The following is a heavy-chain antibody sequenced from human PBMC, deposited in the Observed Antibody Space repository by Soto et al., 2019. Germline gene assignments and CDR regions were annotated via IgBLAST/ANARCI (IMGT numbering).Heavy chain of an antibody. D-gene: IGHD6-13*01. CDR2: ISGSGDST. CDR1: GFTFRSYA. CDR3: AKAGRAGKYRYYDD. V-gene: IGHV3-23*01. Sequence: PGGSLRLSCAASGFTFRSYAMSWVRQAPGKGLEWVSVISGSGDSTYYADSVKGRFTISRDNSKNTLYLQMNSLRAEDTALYYCAKAGRAGKYRYYDDWGQGTMVTVSS. J-gene: IGHJ4*02.